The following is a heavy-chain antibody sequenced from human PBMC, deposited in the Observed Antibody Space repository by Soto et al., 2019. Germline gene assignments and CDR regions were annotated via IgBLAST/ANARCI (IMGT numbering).Heavy chain of an antibody. Sequence: ASVKVSCKASGYTFTGHYIHWVRQAPEQGPEWMGEIGPESGATRYAQRFQGRVTMTRDMSITTVYMELNNLSPDDTAVYYCGRGRSGQIVVFYWGQGTPVTVAS. CDR1: GYTFTGHY. CDR3: GRGRSGQIVVFY. J-gene: IGHJ4*02. D-gene: IGHD1-26*01. CDR2: IGPESGAT. V-gene: IGHV1-2*02.